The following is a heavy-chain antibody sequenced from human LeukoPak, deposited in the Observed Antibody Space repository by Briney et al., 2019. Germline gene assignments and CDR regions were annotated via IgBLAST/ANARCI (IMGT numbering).Heavy chain of an antibody. J-gene: IGHJ4*02. Sequence: GGSLRLSCAASGFTFSSYAMSWVRQAPGKGLEWVSAISGSGGSTYYADSVKGRFTISRDNSKNTLYLQMNSLRAEDTAVYYCAKAGYIVVVPAAPHFDYWGQGTLVTVSS. CDR1: GFTFSSYA. V-gene: IGHV3-23*01. D-gene: IGHD2-2*01. CDR3: AKAGYIVVVPAAPHFDY. CDR2: ISGSGGST.